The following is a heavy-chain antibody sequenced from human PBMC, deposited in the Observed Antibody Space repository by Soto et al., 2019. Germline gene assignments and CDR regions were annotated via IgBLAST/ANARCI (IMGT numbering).Heavy chain of an antibody. V-gene: IGHV2-70*01. Sequence: SGPTLVNPTQTLTLTCTFSGFSLSTSGMCVSWIRQPPGKALEWLALIDWDDDKYYSTSLKTRLTISKDTSKNQVVLTMTNMDPVDTATYYCARTPYYDILTGYQRYYGMDVWGQGTTVTVSS. CDR1: GFSLSTSGMC. D-gene: IGHD3-9*01. CDR3: ARTPYYDILTGYQRYYGMDV. CDR2: IDWDDDK. J-gene: IGHJ6*02.